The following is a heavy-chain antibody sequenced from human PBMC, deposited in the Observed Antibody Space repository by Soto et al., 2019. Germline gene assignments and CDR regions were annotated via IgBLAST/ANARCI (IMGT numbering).Heavy chain of an antibody. V-gene: IGHV4-34*01. Sequence: SETLSLTCAVYGGSFSGYCWSWIRPPPGQGLEWIGEINHSGSTNYNPSLKTRVTISVDTSKNQFSLKLSSVTAADKTVYYCATTGYSGGGSQPHFDYWGQGTLVTVPS. J-gene: IGHJ4*02. CDR2: INHSGST. CDR3: ATTGYSGGGSQPHFDY. CDR1: GGSFSGYC. D-gene: IGHD6-25*01.